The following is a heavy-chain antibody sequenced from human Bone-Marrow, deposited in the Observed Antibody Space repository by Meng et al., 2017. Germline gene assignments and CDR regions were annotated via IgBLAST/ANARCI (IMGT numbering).Heavy chain of an antibody. CDR3: ARNYSGYSDGYGYYYGMDV. J-gene: IGHJ6*02. D-gene: IGHD5-18*01. V-gene: IGHV4-59*01. Sequence: SETLSLTCAVYGGSFSSYYWSWIRQPPGKGLEWIGNIYYSGGANYNPSLKGRGTISVDTSKNQFSLKLNTMTATDTAVYYCARNYSGYSDGYGYYYGMDVWGQGTTVTVSS. CDR1: GGSFSSYY. CDR2: IYYSGGA.